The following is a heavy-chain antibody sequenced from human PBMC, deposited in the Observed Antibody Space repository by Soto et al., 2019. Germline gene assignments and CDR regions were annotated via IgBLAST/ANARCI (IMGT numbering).Heavy chain of an antibody. V-gene: IGHV4-59*01. J-gene: IGHJ4*02. Sequence: SETLSLTCTFSGCSISSYYWSWIRQPPGKGLEWIGYIYYSGSTNYNPSLKSRVTISVDTSKNQFSLKLSSVTAADTAVYYCARQYVDIVATIAFDYWGQGTLVTVSS. CDR1: GCSISSYY. D-gene: IGHD5-12*01. CDR3: ARQYVDIVATIAFDY. CDR2: IYYSGST.